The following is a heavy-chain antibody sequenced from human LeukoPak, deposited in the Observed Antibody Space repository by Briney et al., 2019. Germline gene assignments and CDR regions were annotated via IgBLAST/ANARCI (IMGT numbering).Heavy chain of an antibody. Sequence: SETLSLTCTVSGGSISSYYWSWIRQPPGKGLEWIGEINHSGSTNYNPSLKSRVTISVDTSKNQFSLKLSSVTAADTAVYYCARDLVDPWGQGTLVTVSS. J-gene: IGHJ5*02. CDR3: ARDLVDP. CDR2: INHSGST. V-gene: IGHV4-34*01. CDR1: GGSISSYY.